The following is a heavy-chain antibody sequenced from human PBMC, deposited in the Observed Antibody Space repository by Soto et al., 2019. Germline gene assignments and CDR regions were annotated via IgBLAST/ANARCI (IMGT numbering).Heavy chain of an antibody. CDR3: ARDDIAAAGTVDY. Sequence: GGSLRLSCAASGFTFSSYGMHWVRQAPGKGLEWVSDISSSSSTIYYADSVKGRFTISRDNAKNSLYLQMNSLRAEDTAVYYCARDDIAAAGTVDYWGQGTLVTVSS. V-gene: IGHV3-48*01. D-gene: IGHD6-13*01. J-gene: IGHJ4*02. CDR1: GFTFSSYG. CDR2: ISSSSSTI.